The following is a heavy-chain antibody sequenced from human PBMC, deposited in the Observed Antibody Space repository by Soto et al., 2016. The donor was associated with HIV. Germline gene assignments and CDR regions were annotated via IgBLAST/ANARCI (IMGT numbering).Heavy chain of an antibody. D-gene: IGHD3-3*01. J-gene: IGHJ4*02. CDR2: INSDGSNT. CDR3: ARDRSFWGGSPYY. Sequence: EVQLVESGGGLVQPGGSLRLSCAASGFNFSSYWMHWVRQAPGKGLMWVSRINSDGSNTRYADSVKGRFTISRDNAKNTLYLQMNSLRADDTAVYYCARDRSFWGGSPYYWGQGTLVTVSS. V-gene: IGHV3-74*01. CDR1: GFNFSSYW.